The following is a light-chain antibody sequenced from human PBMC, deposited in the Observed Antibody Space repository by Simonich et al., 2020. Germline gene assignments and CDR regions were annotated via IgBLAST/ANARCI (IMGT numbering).Light chain of an antibody. CDR1: QSVSSN. CDR2: GAS. V-gene: IGKV3-15*01. CDR3: QQYNNWPRT. Sequence: EIVMTQSPATLSVSPGDRATLSCRASQSVSSNLAWYPQKPGQGPRLLIYGASTRATGIPARFSGSGSGTEFTLTISSMQSEDFAVYYCQQYNNWPRTFGQGTKVEIK. J-gene: IGKJ1*01.